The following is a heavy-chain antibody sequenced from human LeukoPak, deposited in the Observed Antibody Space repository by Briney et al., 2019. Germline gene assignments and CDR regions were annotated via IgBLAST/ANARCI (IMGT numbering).Heavy chain of an antibody. J-gene: IGHJ4*02. D-gene: IGHD1-26*01. Sequence: GGSLRLSCAASGFSVTSNYMSWVRQAPGKGLEWVSVIYSGGSTYYADSVKGRFTISRDNSKNTLYLQMNSLRDEDTALYYCARSNIAGATIGSYWGQGTLVTASS. CDR1: GFSVTSNY. V-gene: IGHV3-66*01. CDR3: ARSNIAGATIGSY. CDR2: IYSGGST.